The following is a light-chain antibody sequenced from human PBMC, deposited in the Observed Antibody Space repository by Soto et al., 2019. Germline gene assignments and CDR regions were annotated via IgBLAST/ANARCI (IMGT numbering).Light chain of an antibody. CDR2: GNS. Sequence: QSALTQPPSVPGAPGQRVTISCTGSSSNIGAGYDVHWYQQLPGTAPKLLMYGNSNRPSGVPDRFSGSKSGTSASLAITGLQAEDEADYYCQSYDSSLSAFYVFGTGTKLTVL. V-gene: IGLV1-40*01. CDR1: SSNIGAGYD. J-gene: IGLJ1*01. CDR3: QSYDSSLSAFYV.